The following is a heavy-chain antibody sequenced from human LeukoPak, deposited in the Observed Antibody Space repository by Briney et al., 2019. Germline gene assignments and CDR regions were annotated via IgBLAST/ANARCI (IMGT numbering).Heavy chain of an antibody. J-gene: IGHJ4*02. CDR1: GGTFSSYA. D-gene: IGHD2-15*01. CDR3: ARLMVAANIGYCSGGSCYSSDY. Sequence: ASVKVSCKASGGTFSSYAISWVRQAPGQGLERMGRIIPILGIASYAQKFQGRVTITADKSTSTAYMELSSLRSEDTAVYYCARLMVAANIGYCSGGSCYSSDYWGQGTLVTVSS. V-gene: IGHV1-69*04. CDR2: IIPILGIA.